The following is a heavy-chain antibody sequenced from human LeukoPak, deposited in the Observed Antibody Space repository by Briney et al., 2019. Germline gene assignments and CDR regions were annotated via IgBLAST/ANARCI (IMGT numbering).Heavy chain of an antibody. V-gene: IGHV4-59*08. CDR3: ARLPGYSGYELWFDP. CDR1: GGSISSYY. CDR2: IYYSGST. Sequence: SETLSLTCTVSGGSISSYYWSWIRQPPRKGLEWIGYIYYSGSTNYNPSLKSRVTISVDTSKNQFSLKLSSVTAADTAVYYCARLPGYSGYELWFDPWGQGTLVTVSS. J-gene: IGHJ5*02. D-gene: IGHD5-12*01.